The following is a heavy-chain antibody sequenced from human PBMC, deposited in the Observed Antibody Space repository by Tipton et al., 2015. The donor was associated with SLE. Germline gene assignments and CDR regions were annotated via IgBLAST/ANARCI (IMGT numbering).Heavy chain of an antibody. CDR1: GFTFSDYG. CDR3: ATSTVTTNPDYYYGMDV. J-gene: IGHJ6*02. D-gene: IGHD4-17*01. Sequence: SLRLSCAASGFTFSDYGMHWVRQAPGKGLEWVGLIRYDGSNKFYSDSVKGRFTISRDNSRNTLYLQMNSLRPNDTAVYYCATSTVTTNPDYYYGMDVWGQGTTVTVSS. V-gene: IGHV3-30*02. CDR2: IRYDGSNK.